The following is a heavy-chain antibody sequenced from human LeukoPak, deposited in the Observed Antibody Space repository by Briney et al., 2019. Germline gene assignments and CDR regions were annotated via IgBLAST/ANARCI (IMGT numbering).Heavy chain of an antibody. V-gene: IGHV3-21*01. Sequence: GGSLRLSCAASAFSFSNYNMNWVRQAPGKGLEWVSSITSSGSYIYYADSVKGRFTISRDNAKNSLYLQMNSLRAEDTAVYYCARDPPLDQYYYYYMDVWGKGTTVTISS. J-gene: IGHJ6*03. D-gene: IGHD1/OR15-1a*01. CDR1: AFSFSNYN. CDR2: ITSSGSYI. CDR3: ARDPPLDQYYYYYMDV.